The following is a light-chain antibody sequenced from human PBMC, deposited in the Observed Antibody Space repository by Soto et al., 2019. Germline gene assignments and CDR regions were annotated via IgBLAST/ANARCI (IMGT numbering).Light chain of an antibody. J-gene: IGKJ3*01. CDR1: QSVRSNY. CDR2: DAS. CDR3: QQYGTSPFT. Sequence: TQSPSTLSGSVGDRVTITCRASQSVRSNYVAWFQQKPGLAPRLLIYDASSRATGIPDRFRGSGSGTDFTLTISRLEPEDFAVYYCQQYGTSPFTFGPGTKVDIK. V-gene: IGKV3D-20*01.